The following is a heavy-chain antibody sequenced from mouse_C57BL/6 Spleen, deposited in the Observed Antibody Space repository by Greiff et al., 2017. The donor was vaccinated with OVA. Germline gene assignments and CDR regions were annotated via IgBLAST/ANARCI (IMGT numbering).Heavy chain of an antibody. D-gene: IGHD2-1*01. CDR1: GFTFSSYG. V-gene: IGHV5-6*01. CDR3: ARGVIEYYFDY. Sequence: EVKVVESGGDLVKPGGSLKLSCAASGFTFSSYGMSWVRQTPDKRLEWVATISSGGSYTYYPDSVKGRFTISRDNAKNTLYLQMSSLKSEDTAMYYCARGVIEYYFDYWGQGTTLTVSS. CDR2: ISSGGSYT. J-gene: IGHJ2*01.